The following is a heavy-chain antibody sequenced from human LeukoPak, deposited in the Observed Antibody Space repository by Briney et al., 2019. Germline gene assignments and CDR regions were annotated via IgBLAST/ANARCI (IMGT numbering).Heavy chain of an antibody. J-gene: IGHJ5*02. CDR1: GFTFSSYA. CDR3: ARDEEYYYGSGRPENWFDP. D-gene: IGHD3-10*01. V-gene: IGHV3-30-3*01. Sequence: GGSLRLSCAASGFTFSSYAMHWVRQAPGKGLEWVAFISYDGSNKYYADSVKGRFTISRDNSKNTLYLQMNSLRAEDTAVYYCARDEEYYYGSGRPENWFDPWGQGTLVTVSS. CDR2: ISYDGSNK.